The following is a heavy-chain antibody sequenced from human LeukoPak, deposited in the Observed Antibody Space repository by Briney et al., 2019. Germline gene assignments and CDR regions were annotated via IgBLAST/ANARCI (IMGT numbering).Heavy chain of an antibody. CDR1: GFTFNSYA. J-gene: IGHJ4*02. CDR2: ISGSGGST. V-gene: IGHV3-23*01. Sequence: GGSLRLSCAASGFTFNSYAMSWVRQAPGKGLEWVSAISGSGGSTYYADSVKGRFTISRDNSKNTLYLQMNSLRAEDTAVYYCAKAIVVVPAAYDYWGQGTLVTVSS. D-gene: IGHD2-2*01. CDR3: AKAIVVVPAAYDY.